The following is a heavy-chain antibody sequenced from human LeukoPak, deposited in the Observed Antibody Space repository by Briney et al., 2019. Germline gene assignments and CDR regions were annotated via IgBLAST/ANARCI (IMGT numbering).Heavy chain of an antibody. J-gene: IGHJ4*02. Sequence: SETLSLTCAVYGGSFSGYYWSWIRQPPGKGLEWIGEINHSGSTNYNPSLKSRVTISVDTSKNQFALKLSPVTAADTAVYYCARGVSGYSSSWYHRPYFDYWGQGTLVTVSS. CDR1: GGSFSGYY. V-gene: IGHV4-34*01. CDR2: INHSGST. D-gene: IGHD6-13*01. CDR3: ARGVSGYSSSWYHRPYFDY.